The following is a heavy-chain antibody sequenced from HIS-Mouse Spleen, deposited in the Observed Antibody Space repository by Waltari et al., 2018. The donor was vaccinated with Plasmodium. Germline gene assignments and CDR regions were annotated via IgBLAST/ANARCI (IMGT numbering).Heavy chain of an antibody. Sequence: QVQLQQWGAGLLKPSETLSLTCAVYGGSFSGYYWSWIRQPPGKGLEGIGEINHSGSTNYNPSLKGRVTISVDTSKNQFSLKLSSVTAADTAVYYCASSGSGSYYYWGQGTLVIVSS. J-gene: IGHJ4*02. V-gene: IGHV4-34*01. CDR1: GGSFSGYY. CDR3: ASSGSGSYYY. D-gene: IGHD3-10*01. CDR2: INHSGST.